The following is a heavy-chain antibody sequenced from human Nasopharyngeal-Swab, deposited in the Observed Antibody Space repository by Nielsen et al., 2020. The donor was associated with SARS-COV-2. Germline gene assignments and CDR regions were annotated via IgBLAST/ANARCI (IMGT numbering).Heavy chain of an antibody. D-gene: IGHD6-19*01. CDR1: EFTFSNYG. V-gene: IGHV3-30*03. Sequence: GGSLRLSCATSEFTFSNYGMNWVRQAPGKGLEWVAVMSHDGTKIYYADSVKGRFTLSRDKSKNTLYVHVNSLTTEDTGVYYCARVRDSSAWWGAFDFWGRGTMVTVSS. CDR2: MSHDGTKI. CDR3: ARVRDSSAWWGAFDF. J-gene: IGHJ3*01.